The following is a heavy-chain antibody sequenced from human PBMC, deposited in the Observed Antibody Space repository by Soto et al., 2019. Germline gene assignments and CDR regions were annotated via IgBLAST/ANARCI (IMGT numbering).Heavy chain of an antibody. J-gene: IGHJ4*02. V-gene: IGHV4-30-4*01. D-gene: IGHD2-15*01. CDR2: IYYSGST. Sequence: SETLSLTCTVSGGSISSGDYYWCWIRQPPGKGLEWIGYIYYSGSTYYNPSLKSRVTISVDTSKNQFSLKLSSVTAADTAVYYCARARGARYFGYWGQGTLVTVSS. CDR3: ARARGARYFGY. CDR1: GGSISSGDYY.